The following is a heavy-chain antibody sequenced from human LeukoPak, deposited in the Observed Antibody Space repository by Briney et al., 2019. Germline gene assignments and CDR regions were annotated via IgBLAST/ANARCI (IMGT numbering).Heavy chain of an antibody. CDR2: IYHSGST. D-gene: IGHD3-22*01. CDR1: GGSISSGGYS. Sequence: SETLSLTCAVSGGSISSGGYSWSWIRQPPGKGLEWIGYIYHSGSTYYNPSLKSRVTISVDTSKNQFSLKLSSVTAADTAVYYCARVYYDSSGYHLAFDYWGQGTLVTVS. J-gene: IGHJ4*02. V-gene: IGHV4-30-2*01. CDR3: ARVYYDSSGYHLAFDY.